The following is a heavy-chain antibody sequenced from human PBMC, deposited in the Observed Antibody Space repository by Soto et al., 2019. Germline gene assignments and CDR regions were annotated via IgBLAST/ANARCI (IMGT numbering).Heavy chain of an antibody. CDR3: AKDKGELSFGMDV. D-gene: IGHD3-16*01. CDR1: GFTFSSYG. Sequence: QVQLVESGGGVVQPGRSLRLSCAASGFTFSSYGMHWVRQAPGKGLEWVAVISYDGSNKYYADSVKGRFTISRDNSKNTLYLQMNSLRAEDTAGYYCAKDKGELSFGMDVWGQGTTVTVSS. CDR2: ISYDGSNK. J-gene: IGHJ6*02. V-gene: IGHV3-30*18.